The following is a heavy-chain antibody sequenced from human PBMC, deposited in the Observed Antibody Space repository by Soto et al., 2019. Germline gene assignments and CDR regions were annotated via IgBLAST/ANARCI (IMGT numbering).Heavy chain of an antibody. Sequence: GGSLRLSCAASGFSISDHYMSWIRQAPGKGLEWVSYSSNSGTFTKYADSVKGRLAISRNNAKNSLYLEINSLRGKYSGIYYCVRSGDNYNVLDYWGQGTPVTVSS. CDR3: VRSGDNYNVLDY. D-gene: IGHD3-10*02. V-gene: IGHV3-11*03. CDR1: GFSISDHY. CDR2: SSNSGTFT. J-gene: IGHJ4*02.